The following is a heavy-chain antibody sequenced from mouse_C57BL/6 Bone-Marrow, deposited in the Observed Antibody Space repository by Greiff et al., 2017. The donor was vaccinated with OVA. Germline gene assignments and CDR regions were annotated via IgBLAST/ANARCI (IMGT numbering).Heavy chain of an antibody. D-gene: IGHD4-1*02. J-gene: IGHJ2*01. V-gene: IGHV5-9*01. Sequence: EVQLVESGGGLVKPGGSLKLSCAASGFTFSSYTMSWVRQTPEKRLEWVATISGGGGNTYYPDSVKGRFTISRDNAKNTLYLQMSSLRSEDTALYYCATTGSFDYWGQGTTLTVSS. CDR2: ISGGGGNT. CDR3: ATTGSFDY. CDR1: GFTFSSYT.